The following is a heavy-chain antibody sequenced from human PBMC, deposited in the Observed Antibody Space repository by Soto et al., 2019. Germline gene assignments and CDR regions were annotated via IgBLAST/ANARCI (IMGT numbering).Heavy chain of an antibody. CDR2: IAGSGISS. D-gene: IGHD6-19*01. J-gene: IGHJ5*02. CDR3: AKDLSSGVLRNWFDP. V-gene: IGHV3-23*01. CDR1: GFPFSIYA. Sequence: GGSLRLACAASGFPFSIYAMTWVRQSPGRGLEWVSSIAGSGISSFYAESVKGRFTISRDNSNNTLYLQMSGLRAEDTAVYYCAKDLSSGVLRNWFDPWGQGPRGTVSA.